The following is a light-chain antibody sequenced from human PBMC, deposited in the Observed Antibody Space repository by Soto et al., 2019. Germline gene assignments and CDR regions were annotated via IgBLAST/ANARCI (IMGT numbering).Light chain of an antibody. Sequence: QPVLTQPPSASGTPGQRVTISCSGSSSNIGSNAVHWYRHLPGTAPKLLIYSNIKRPSGVPDRFSGSKSGTSASLGISGLQSEDEGAYYCAAWDDSLNVVLFGGGTKLTVL. V-gene: IGLV1-44*01. J-gene: IGLJ2*01. CDR2: SNI. CDR3: AAWDDSLNVVL. CDR1: SSNIGSNA.